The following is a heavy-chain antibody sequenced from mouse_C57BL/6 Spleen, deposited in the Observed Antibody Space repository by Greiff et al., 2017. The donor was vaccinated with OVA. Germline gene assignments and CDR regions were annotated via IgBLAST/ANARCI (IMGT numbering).Heavy chain of an antibody. J-gene: IGHJ4*01. CDR3: ARDDSNYEGAMDY. CDR2: IDPSDSYT. CDR1: GYTFTSYW. D-gene: IGHD2-5*01. Sequence: QVQLQQPGAELVRPGTSVKLSCKASGYTFTSYWMHWVKQRPGQGLEWIGVIDPSDSYTNYNQKFKGKATLTVDTSSSTAYMQLSSLTSEDSAVYYCARDDSNYEGAMDYWGQGTSVTVSS. V-gene: IGHV1-59*01.